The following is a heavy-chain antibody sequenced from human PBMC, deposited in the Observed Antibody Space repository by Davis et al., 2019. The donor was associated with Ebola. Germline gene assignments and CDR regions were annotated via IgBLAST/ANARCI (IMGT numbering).Heavy chain of an antibody. CDR1: SFTFSDAW. V-gene: IGHV3-15*07. J-gene: IGHJ4*02. CDR2: IKSKTDGETR. CDR3: ATEDGDHGPHFDY. Sequence: GESLKISCAASSFTFSDAWMNWVRQAPGKGLEWVGRIKSKTDGETRDYAAPVKGRFTISRDDSKNMLYLQMNSLKIEDTAVYYCATEDGDHGPHFDYWGQGTLVTVSS. D-gene: IGHD4-17*01.